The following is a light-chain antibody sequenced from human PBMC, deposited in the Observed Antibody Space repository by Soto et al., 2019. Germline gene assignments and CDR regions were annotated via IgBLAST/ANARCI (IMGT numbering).Light chain of an antibody. CDR2: EGS. Sequence: QSALTQPASVSGSPGQSITISCTGTSSDVGSYNLVSWYQHHPGKAPKVIIYEGSKPPSGVSHRFSASRSANTASLTISGLQADDEADYYCCSYGGRSTYVFGTGTQLAVL. CDR1: SSDVGSYNL. J-gene: IGLJ7*01. V-gene: IGLV2-23*01. CDR3: CSYGGRSTYV.